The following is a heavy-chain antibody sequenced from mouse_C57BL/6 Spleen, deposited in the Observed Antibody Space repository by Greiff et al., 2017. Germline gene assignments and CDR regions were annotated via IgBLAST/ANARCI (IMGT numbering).Heavy chain of an antibody. CDR3: ARGGYYGNCVYFDD. V-gene: IGHV5-17*01. CDR1: GFTFSDYG. CDR2: ISSGSSTI. D-gene: IGHD2-1*01. Sequence: VQRVESGGGLVKPGGSLKLSCAASGFTFSDYGMHWVRQAPEKGLEWVAYISSGSSTIYYADTVKGRFTISRDNAKNTLFLQMTGLRSEDTAVYYCARGGYYGNCVYFDDWGTGTTVTVSS. J-gene: IGHJ1*03.